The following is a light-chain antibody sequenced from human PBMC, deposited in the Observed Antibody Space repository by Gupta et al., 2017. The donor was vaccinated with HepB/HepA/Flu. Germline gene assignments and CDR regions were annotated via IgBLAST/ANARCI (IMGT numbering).Light chain of an antibody. J-gene: IGKJ3*01. CDR1: QSVLYSSNNKNY. Sequence: DIVMTQSPDSLAVSLGERATINCKSSQSVLYSSNNKNYLAWYQQKPGQPPKLLTYWASTRESVVPDPFRVTGSGTDSSLTISSLQAQNVPVYYFQQYYGTPFTFGAGTKVDIQ. CDR3: QQYYGTPFT. CDR2: WAS. V-gene: IGKV4-1*01.